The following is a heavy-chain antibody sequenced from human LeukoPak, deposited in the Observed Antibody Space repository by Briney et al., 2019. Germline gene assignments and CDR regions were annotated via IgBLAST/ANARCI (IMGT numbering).Heavy chain of an antibody. CDR1: GFTFTSYA. V-gene: IGHV3-23*01. J-gene: IGHJ1*01. CDR2: ISGSGGST. D-gene: IGHD4/OR15-4a*01. Sequence: PGGSLRLSCAASGFTFTSYAMSWVRQVSGKGLEWVSVISGSGGSTCYADSVKGRFTISRDNSKNTLYLQMKSLRAEDTAVYYCAKEIYGDPTGGRFQHWGQGTLVTVSS. CDR3: AKEIYGDPTGGRFQH.